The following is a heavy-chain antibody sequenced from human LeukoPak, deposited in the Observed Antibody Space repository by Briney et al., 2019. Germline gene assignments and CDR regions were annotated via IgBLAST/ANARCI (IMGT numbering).Heavy chain of an antibody. J-gene: IGHJ4*02. Sequence: SETLSLTCTVSGGSISSYYWSWIRQPPGKGLEWIGYIYYSGSTNYNPSLKSRVTISVDTSKNQFSLKLSSVTAADTAVYYCAREGYSGSYSSYFDYWGQGTLVTVSS. V-gene: IGHV4-59*01. CDR3: AREGYSGSYSSYFDY. D-gene: IGHD1-26*01. CDR1: GGSISSYY. CDR2: IYYSGST.